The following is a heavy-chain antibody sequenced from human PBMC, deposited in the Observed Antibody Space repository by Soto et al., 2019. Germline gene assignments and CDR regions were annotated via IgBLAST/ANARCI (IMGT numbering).Heavy chain of an antibody. J-gene: IGHJ5*02. Sequence: QVQLQESGPGLVKPSQTLSLTCTVSGGSISSGDYYWSWIRQPPGKGLEWIGYIYYSGSTYYNPSLKSRVTLSVDTSKNRFSLKLSSVTAADTAVYYCAREPSSPYCSGGSCPSGWFDPWGQGTLVTVSS. CDR1: GGSISSGDYY. CDR2: IYYSGST. V-gene: IGHV4-30-4*01. CDR3: AREPSSPYCSGGSCPSGWFDP. D-gene: IGHD2-15*01.